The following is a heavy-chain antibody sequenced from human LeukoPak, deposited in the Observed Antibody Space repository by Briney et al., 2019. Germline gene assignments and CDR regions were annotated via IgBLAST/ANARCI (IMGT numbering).Heavy chain of an antibody. D-gene: IGHD3-10*01. CDR2: FDPEDSET. CDR3: AGGSGSYGIRDAFDI. J-gene: IGHJ3*02. V-gene: IGHV1-24*01. Sequence: ASVKVSCKVSGYTLTELSMHWVRQAPGKGLEWMGGFDPEDSETIYAQKFQGRVTMTEDTSTDTAYMELSSLRSGDTAVYYCAGGSGSYGIRDAFDIWGQGTMVTVSS. CDR1: GYTLTELS.